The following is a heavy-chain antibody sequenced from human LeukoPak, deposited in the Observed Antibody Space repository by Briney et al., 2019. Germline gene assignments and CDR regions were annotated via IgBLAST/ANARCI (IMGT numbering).Heavy chain of an antibody. V-gene: IGHV4-34*01. D-gene: IGHD5-12*01. CDR3: ARGGSGYTITYYYYYYMDV. CDR2: INRSGST. Sequence: SETLSLTCAVYGGSFSGYYWSWIRQPPGKGLEWIGEINRSGSTNYNPSLKSRVTISVDTSKNQFSLKLSSVTAADTAVYYCARGGSGYTITYYYYYYMDVWGKGTTVTVSS. J-gene: IGHJ6*03. CDR1: GGSFSGYY.